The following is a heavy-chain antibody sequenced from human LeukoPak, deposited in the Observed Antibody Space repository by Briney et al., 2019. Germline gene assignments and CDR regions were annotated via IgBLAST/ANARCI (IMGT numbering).Heavy chain of an antibody. CDR1: GYTFTSYD. Sequence: VASVKVSCKASGYTFTSYDINWVRRATGQGLEWMGWMNPNSGNTGYAQKFQGRVTMTRNTSISTAYMELSSLRSEDTAVYYCARSRVSNSAGEVDDAFDIWGQGTMVTVSS. CDR3: ARSRVSNSAGEVDDAFDI. J-gene: IGHJ3*02. CDR2: MNPNSGNT. V-gene: IGHV1-8*01. D-gene: IGHD1-26*01.